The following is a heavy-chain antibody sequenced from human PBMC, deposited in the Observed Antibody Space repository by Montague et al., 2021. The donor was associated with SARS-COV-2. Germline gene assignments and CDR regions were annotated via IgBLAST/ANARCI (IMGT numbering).Heavy chain of an antibody. CDR3: ARETEGSGDSPVVDY. CDR1: GGSISSYY. Sequence: SETLSLTCTVSGGSISSYYWSWIRQPPGKGLEWIGYIYYSGSTIYYPSLKSRVTISVDTSKNQFSLKLSSVTAADTAVYYCARETEGSGDSPVVDYWGQGTLVTVPS. CDR2: IYYSGST. V-gene: IGHV4-59*01. D-gene: IGHD3-22*01. J-gene: IGHJ4*02.